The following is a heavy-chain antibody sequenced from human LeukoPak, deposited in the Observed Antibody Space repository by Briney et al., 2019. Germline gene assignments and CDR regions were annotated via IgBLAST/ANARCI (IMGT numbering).Heavy chain of an antibody. J-gene: IGHJ4*02. V-gene: IGHV4-4*07. CDR3: VRGGAVAGSFDY. D-gene: IGHD6-19*01. CDR2: IYTSGST. CDR1: GGSISSYH. Sequence: SETLSLTCPVSGGSISSYHWSWIRQPAGKGLEWIGRIYTSGSTDYNPSLKSRATVSLDKSKNQFSLRLSSVTAADTAVYYCVRGGAVAGSFDYWGQGTLVTVSS.